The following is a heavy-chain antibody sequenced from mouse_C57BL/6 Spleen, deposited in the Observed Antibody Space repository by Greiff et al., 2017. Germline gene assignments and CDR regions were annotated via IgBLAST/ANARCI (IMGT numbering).Heavy chain of an antibody. CDR2: ISSGSSTI. D-gene: IGHD2-3*01. J-gene: IGHJ4*01. CDR1: GFTFSDYG. Sequence: EVKLQESGGGLVKPGGSLKLSCAASGFTFSDYGMHWVRQAPEKGLEWVAYISSGSSTIYYADTVKGRFTISRDNAKNTLFLQMRSQMYEDPAMYYCTRGGYDGYYGYAMDYWGQGTSVTVSS. V-gene: IGHV5-17*01. CDR3: TRGGYDGYYGYAMDY.